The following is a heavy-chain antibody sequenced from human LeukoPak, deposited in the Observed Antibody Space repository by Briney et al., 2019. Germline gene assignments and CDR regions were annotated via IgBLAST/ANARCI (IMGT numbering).Heavy chain of an antibody. V-gene: IGHV1-8*01. D-gene: IGHD2-21*01. CDR2: LNLNSGDT. Sequence: ASVKVSCTASGYTFISYDINWVRQATGQGLVWMGWLNLNSGDTGYAQKFQGRVTMTRNNSIRTAYMELSSLRSDDTAVYYCARGLYRLRWFDYWGQGTLVTVSS. CDR1: GYTFISYD. CDR3: ARGLYRLRWFDY. J-gene: IGHJ4*02.